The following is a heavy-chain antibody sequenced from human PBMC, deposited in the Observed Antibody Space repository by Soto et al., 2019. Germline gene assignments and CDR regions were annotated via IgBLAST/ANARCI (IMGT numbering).Heavy chain of an antibody. V-gene: IGHV6-1*01. D-gene: IGHD3-3*01. J-gene: IGHJ6*02. Sequence: QTLSLTCAISGDSVSSNSAAWNWIRQSPSRGLEWLGRTYYRSKWYNDYAVSVKSRITISPDTSKNQFSLQLNSVTPEDTAVYYCARGSGLGYDFWSGYYYYYYGMDVWGQGTTVTVSS. CDR2: TYYRSKWYN. CDR3: ARGSGLGYDFWSGYYYYYYGMDV. CDR1: GDSVSSNSAA.